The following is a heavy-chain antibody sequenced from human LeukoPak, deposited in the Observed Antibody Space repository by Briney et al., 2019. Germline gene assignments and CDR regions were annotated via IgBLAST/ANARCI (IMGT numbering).Heavy chain of an antibody. D-gene: IGHD4-17*01. CDR1: GGSISSSNW. CDR3: ASSRGVTNYYFDY. V-gene: IGHV4-4*02. CDR2: IYHSGST. Sequence: PSETLSLTCAVSGGSISSSNWWSWVRQPPGKGLEWIGEIYHSGSTNYNPSLKSRVTISVDKSRNQFSLKLSSVTAADTAVYYCASSRGVTNYYFDYWGQGTLVTVSS. J-gene: IGHJ4*02.